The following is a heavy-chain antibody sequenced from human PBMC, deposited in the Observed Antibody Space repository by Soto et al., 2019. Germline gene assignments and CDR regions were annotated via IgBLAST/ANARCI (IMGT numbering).Heavy chain of an antibody. J-gene: IGHJ4*02. V-gene: IGHV3-48*02. CDR2: ISSSSSTI. Sequence: GGSLRLSCAASGFTFSSYSMNWVRQAPGKGLEWVSYISSSSSTIYYADSVKGRFTISRDNAKNSLYLQMNSLRDEDTAVYYCARDFSSWEGYYFDYWGQGTLVTVSS. D-gene: IGHD6-13*01. CDR3: ARDFSSWEGYYFDY. CDR1: GFTFSSYS.